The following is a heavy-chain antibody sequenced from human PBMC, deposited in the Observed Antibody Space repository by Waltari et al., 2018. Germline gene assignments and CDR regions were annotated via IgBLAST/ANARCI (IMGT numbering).Heavy chain of an antibody. CDR3: ARDKDCAGPDYYYYMDV. CDR1: GYTFTSYY. Sequence: QVQLVQSGAEVKKPGASVKVSCKASGYTFTSYYMHWVRQAPGQGLEWMGIINPRGGSTSAAQKFQGRVTMTRDTSTSTVYMELSSLRSEDTAVYYCARDKDCAGPDYYYYMDVWGKGTTVTISS. D-gene: IGHD3-10*02. V-gene: IGHV1-46*01. J-gene: IGHJ6*03. CDR2: INPRGGST.